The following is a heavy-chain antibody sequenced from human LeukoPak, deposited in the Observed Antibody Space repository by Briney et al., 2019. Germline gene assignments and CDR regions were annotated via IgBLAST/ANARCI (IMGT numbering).Heavy chain of an antibody. Sequence: PGGSLRLSCAASGFTFSSYWMHWVRQAPGKGLVWVSRINSDGSSTSYADSVKGRFTISRDNAKNTLYLQMNSLRAEDTAVYYCARDLLGNSGSYLRHPNGPPFDYWGQRTLVTVSS. J-gene: IGHJ4*02. D-gene: IGHD1-26*01. V-gene: IGHV3-74*01. CDR3: ARDLLGNSGSYLRHPNGPPFDY. CDR2: INSDGSST. CDR1: GFTFSSYW.